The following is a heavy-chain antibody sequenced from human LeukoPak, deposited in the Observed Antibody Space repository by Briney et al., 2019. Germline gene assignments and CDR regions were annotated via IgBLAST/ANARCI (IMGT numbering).Heavy chain of an antibody. V-gene: IGHV3-23*01. CDR2: ISPRSDSA. Sequence: GGSLRLSSAASGFTFSSYAMNWVRQAPGKGLEWVSVISPRSDSAFYADSLRGRFTISRDNSKNTLFLQMSSLRAEDTAVYYCAKGPRVFGVVLGLDWYFDLWGRGTLVTVSS. CDR1: GFTFSSYA. CDR3: AKGPRVFGVVLGLDWYFDL. D-gene: IGHD3-3*01. J-gene: IGHJ2*01.